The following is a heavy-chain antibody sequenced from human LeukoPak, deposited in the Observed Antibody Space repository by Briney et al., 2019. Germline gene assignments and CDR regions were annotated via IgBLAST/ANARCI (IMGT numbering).Heavy chain of an antibody. D-gene: IGHD2-2*01. CDR1: GFTFSSYA. CDR2: ISGSGGSA. V-gene: IGHV3-23*01. J-gene: IGHJ4*02. CDR3: AGTDIVVVPAAYQFDY. Sequence: PGGSLRLSCAASGFTFSSYAMSWVRQAPGKGLEWVSAISGSGGSAFYADSVKGRFTISRDNAKNSLYLQMNSLRAEDTAVYYCAGTDIVVVPAAYQFDYWGQGTLVTVSS.